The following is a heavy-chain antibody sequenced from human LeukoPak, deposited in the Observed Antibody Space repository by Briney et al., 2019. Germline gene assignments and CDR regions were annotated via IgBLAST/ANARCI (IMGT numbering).Heavy chain of an antibody. CDR1: GGSFSGYY. CDR3: ARQETGYSSGWYNY. J-gene: IGHJ4*02. CDR2: INHSGSI. D-gene: IGHD6-19*01. V-gene: IGHV4-34*01. Sequence: SETLSLTCAVYGGSFSGYYWNWIRQPPGKGLEWIGEINHSGSINYNSSLKSRVTISVDTSKNQFSLKLSSVTAADTAVYYCARQETGYSSGWYNYWGQGTLVTVSS.